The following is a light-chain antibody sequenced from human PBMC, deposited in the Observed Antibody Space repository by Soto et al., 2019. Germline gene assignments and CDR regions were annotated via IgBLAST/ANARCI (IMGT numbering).Light chain of an antibody. V-gene: IGLV2-8*01. CDR2: EVS. Sequence: QSALTQPPSASGSPGQSVTISCTGTSSDVGGYNYVSWYQQLPGRAPKLMIYEVSKRPSGVPDRFSGSKSGNTASLTVSGLQPEDEADYYCSSYAGSSNLGVFGGGTKVTVL. CDR3: SSYAGSSNLGV. CDR1: SSDVGGYNY. J-gene: IGLJ2*01.